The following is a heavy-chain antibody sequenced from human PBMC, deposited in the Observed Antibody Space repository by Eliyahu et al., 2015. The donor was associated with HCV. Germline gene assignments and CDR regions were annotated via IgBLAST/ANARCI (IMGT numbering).Heavy chain of an antibody. D-gene: IGHD2-8*02. V-gene: IGHV4-30-2*01. CDR2: MHHNGXT. CDR3: ARMGTGVYNYYGLDV. J-gene: IGHJ6*02. Sequence: CISSGGYSWTWIRQLPRKGLEWIGYMHHNGXTHYNPSLKSRVTISGDKSKNQFALKVTSVTAADTAVYYCARMGTGVYNYYGLDVWGQGTTVTVSS. CDR1: CISSGGYS.